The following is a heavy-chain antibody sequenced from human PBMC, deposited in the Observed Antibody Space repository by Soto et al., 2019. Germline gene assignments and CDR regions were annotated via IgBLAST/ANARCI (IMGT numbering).Heavy chain of an antibody. J-gene: IGHJ4*02. CDR2: ISYDGSNK. V-gene: IGHV3-30-3*01. D-gene: IGHD3-22*01. Sequence: GGSLRLSCAASGFTFSSYAMHWVRQAPGKGLEWVAVISYDGSNKYYADSVKGRFTISRDNSKNTLYLQMNSLRAEDTAVYYCARDYYDSSGYFAPLDYWGQGTLVTVSS. CDR3: ARDYYDSSGYFAPLDY. CDR1: GFTFSSYA.